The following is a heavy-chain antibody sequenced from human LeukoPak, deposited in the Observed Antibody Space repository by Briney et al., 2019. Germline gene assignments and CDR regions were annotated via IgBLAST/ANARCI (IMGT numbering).Heavy chain of an antibody. CDR3: ARDLTAAGYYYYYMDV. J-gene: IGHJ6*03. CDR2: INPSGGST. Sequence: AAVKVSCKASGYTLTIYYMHWVRQPPGQGLEWMGIINPSGGSTSYAQKFQGRVTMTRDMSTSTVYMELSSLRSEDTAVYYCARDLTAAGYYYYYMDVWGKGTTVTVSS. D-gene: IGHD6-13*01. V-gene: IGHV1-46*01. CDR1: GYTLTIYY.